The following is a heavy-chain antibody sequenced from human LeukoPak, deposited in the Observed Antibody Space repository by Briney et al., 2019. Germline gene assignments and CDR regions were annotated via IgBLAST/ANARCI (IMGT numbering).Heavy chain of an antibody. D-gene: IGHD5-12*01. CDR3: ARGAKWLGSPSDY. J-gene: IGHJ4*02. Sequence: ASVKVSCKASGGTFSSYAISWVRQAPGQGLEWMGGIIPIFGSANYAQKFQGRVTITADESTSTAYMELSSLRSEDTAVYYCARGAKWLGSPSDYWGQGTLVTVSS. CDR2: IIPIFGSA. V-gene: IGHV1-69*13. CDR1: GGTFSSYA.